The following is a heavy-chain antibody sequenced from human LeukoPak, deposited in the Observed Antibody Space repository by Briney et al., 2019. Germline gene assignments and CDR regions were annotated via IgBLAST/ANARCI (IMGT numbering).Heavy chain of an antibody. CDR3: VRAAYYDFWSGYYFDY. CDR2: IIPIFGTA. CDR1: GGTFSSYA. J-gene: IGHJ4*02. V-gene: IGHV1-69*05. D-gene: IGHD3-3*01. Sequence: SVKVSCKASGGTFSSYAISWVRQAPGQGLEWMGGIIPIFGTANYAQKFQGRVTITRDTSASTAYMELSSLRSEDTAVYYCVRAAYYDFWSGYYFDYWGQGTLVTVSS.